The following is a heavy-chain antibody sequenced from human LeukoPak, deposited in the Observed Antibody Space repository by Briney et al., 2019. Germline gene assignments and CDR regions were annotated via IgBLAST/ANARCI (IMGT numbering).Heavy chain of an antibody. J-gene: IGHJ5*02. D-gene: IGHD3-22*01. CDR1: GYTFTSYY. CDR3: ARRANDSSGYNWFDP. Sequence: ASVKVSCKASGYTFTSYYMHWVRQAPGQGLEWMGIINPSGGSTSYAQKFQGRDTMTRDTSTSTVYMELSSLRSEDTAVYYCARRANDSSGYNWFDPWGQGTLVTVSS. V-gene: IGHV1-46*01. CDR2: INPSGGST.